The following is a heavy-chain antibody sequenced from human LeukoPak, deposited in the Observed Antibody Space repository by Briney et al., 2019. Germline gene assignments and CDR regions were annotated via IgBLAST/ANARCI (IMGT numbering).Heavy chain of an antibody. Sequence: QISCYASSGTISSCDSIRVRQPPGQGREWMGAIIPIFGTTNYAQKFEGSVTITADESTSTAYMEQSSLLSGDTAVYYCAGDRPGYHDAFDIWGQGTMVTVSS. D-gene: IGHD2-2*01. CDR2: IIPIFGTT. CDR1: SGTISSCD. J-gene: IGHJ3*02. CDR3: AGDRPGYHDAFDI. V-gene: IGHV1-69*01.